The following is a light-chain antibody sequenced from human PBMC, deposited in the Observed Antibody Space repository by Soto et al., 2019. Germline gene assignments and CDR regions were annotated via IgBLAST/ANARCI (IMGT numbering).Light chain of an antibody. J-gene: IGLJ3*02. V-gene: IGLV1-44*01. CDR2: NNN. CDR3: AVWDDSLDAWV. CDR1: SSNIGSHV. Sequence: QSVLTQPPSASGTPGQRVTISCSGSSSNIGSHVVYWYQQLAGTAPKLLIYNNNQRPSGVPDRFSGSKSGTSASLAISGLQSEEEADYYCAVWDDSLDAWVFGGGTKVTVL.